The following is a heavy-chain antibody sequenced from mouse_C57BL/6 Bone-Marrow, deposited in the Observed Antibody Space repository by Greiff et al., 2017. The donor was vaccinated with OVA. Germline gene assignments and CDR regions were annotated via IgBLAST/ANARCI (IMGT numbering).Heavy chain of an antibody. CDR2: IDPETGGT. CDR1: GYTFTDYA. Sequence: VQLQESGAELVRPGASVTLSCKASGYTFTDYAMHWVTHTPVHGLEWIGAIDPETGGTAYNQKFNGKAILTAEKSSSTAYMGLRSLTSEDSAVYYCTRGYSNYYAMDYWGQGTSVTVSS. CDR3: TRGYSNYYAMDY. J-gene: IGHJ4*01. D-gene: IGHD2-5*01. V-gene: IGHV1-15*01.